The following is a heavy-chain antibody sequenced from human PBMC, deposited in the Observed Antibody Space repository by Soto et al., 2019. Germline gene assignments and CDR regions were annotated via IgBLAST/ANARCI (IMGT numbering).Heavy chain of an antibody. J-gene: IGHJ6*02. CDR3: AKRYCSGSSCFGMDV. V-gene: IGHV3-23*01. D-gene: IGHD2-15*01. CDR2: ISGGGGSI. CDR1: GFTFSIYA. Sequence: EVQLLESGGDLVQPGGSLRLACVASGFTFSIYAMRWVRQAPGKGLEWVSGISGGGGSIYYTASVKGRFTISRYNSKNTLYLQMDSLRAEDTALYYCAKRYCSGSSCFGMDVWGQGTTVTVSS.